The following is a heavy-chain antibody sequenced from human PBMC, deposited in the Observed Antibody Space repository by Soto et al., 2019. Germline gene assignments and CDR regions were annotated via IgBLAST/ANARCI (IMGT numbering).Heavy chain of an antibody. V-gene: IGHV4-34*01. D-gene: IGHD3-22*01. CDR1: GGSFSGHY. CDR2: VNHSGST. Sequence: PSETLSLTCAVYGGSFSGHYWGWIRQPPGKGLEWIGEVNHSGSTNSNPSLWSRLTVSVDTAKNQFSMKLSSLTAADTAVYYCARGISMIVGDQRDAPHNYYFDSWGRGTLVTVSS. J-gene: IGHJ4*02. CDR3: ARGISMIVGDQRDAPHNYYFDS.